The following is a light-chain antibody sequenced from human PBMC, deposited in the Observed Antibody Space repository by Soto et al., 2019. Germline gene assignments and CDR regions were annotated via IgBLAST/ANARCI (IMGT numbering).Light chain of an antibody. CDR3: QHYNSYSEA. V-gene: IGKV4-1*01. CDR2: WAS. Sequence: DIVMTQSPDSLAVSVRESSTINCNSGQSVLYSSNNQNYLAWYQQKPGQPPKLLIYWASTREFGVPDRFSASGSGTDFTLTVSSLQPDDFATYYCQHYNSYSEAFGQGTKVDIK. CDR1: QSVLYSSNNQNY. J-gene: IGKJ1*01.